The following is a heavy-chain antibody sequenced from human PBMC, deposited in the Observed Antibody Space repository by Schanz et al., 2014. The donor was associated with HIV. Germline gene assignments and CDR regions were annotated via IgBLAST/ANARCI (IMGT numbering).Heavy chain of an antibody. D-gene: IGHD6-19*01. Sequence: QVQLVESGGGVVQPGRSLRLSCAASGFTFSTFGMHWVRQAPGKGLEWVAFISYDGSNKQYADSVKGRFTISRDNAKNSLYLQMNSLRVEDTAVYYCVGGSGWLPDYWGQGTLVAVSP. CDR2: ISYDGSNK. CDR1: GFTFSTFG. V-gene: IGHV3-30*03. J-gene: IGHJ4*02. CDR3: VGGSGWLPDY.